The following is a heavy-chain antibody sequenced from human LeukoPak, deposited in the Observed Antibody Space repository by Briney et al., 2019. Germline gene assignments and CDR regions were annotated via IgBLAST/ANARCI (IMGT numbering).Heavy chain of an antibody. Sequence: ASVKVSCKASGYTFTSYGITWVRQAPGQGLEWMGWISAYSGNTNYAQKLQGRVTMTTDTSTSTVYMELRSLRSDDTAVYYCARHQAVPAAPGVYYYYYMDVWGKGTTVTVSS. D-gene: IGHD2-2*01. V-gene: IGHV1-18*01. J-gene: IGHJ6*03. CDR1: GYTFTSYG. CDR3: ARHQAVPAAPGVYYYYYMDV. CDR2: ISAYSGNT.